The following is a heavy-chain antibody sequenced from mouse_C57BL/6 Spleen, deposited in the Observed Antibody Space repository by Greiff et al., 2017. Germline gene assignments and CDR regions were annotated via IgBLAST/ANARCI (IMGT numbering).Heavy chain of an antibody. CDR1: GYTFTSHW. CDR3: ARNWDFDY. V-gene: IGHV1-59*01. Sequence: QVQLQQSGAELVRPGTSVKLFRKASGYTFTSHWMHWVKQRPGQGLEWIGVIDPSDSYTNYNQKFKGKATLTVDTSSSTAYMQLSSLTSEDSAVYYCARNWDFDYWGQGTTLTVSS. J-gene: IGHJ2*01. D-gene: IGHD4-1*01. CDR2: IDPSDSYT.